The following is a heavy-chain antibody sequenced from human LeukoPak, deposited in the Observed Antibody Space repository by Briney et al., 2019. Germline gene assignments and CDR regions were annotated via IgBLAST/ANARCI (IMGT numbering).Heavy chain of an antibody. CDR2: IYTSGST. J-gene: IGHJ5*02. CDR3: ARDRQQWLMFWFDP. Sequence: PSETLSLTCTVSGGSISSYYWSWIRQPPGKGLEWIGRIYTSGSTNYNPSLKSRVTMSVYTSKNQFSLKLSSVTAADTAVYYCARDRQQWLMFWFDPWGQGTLVTVSS. CDR1: GGSISSYY. V-gene: IGHV4-4*07. D-gene: IGHD6-19*01.